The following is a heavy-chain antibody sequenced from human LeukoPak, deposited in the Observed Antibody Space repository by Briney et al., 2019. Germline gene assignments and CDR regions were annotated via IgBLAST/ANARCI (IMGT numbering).Heavy chain of an antibody. Sequence: SQTLSLTCAISGDSVSSNSAAWNWIRQSPSRGLEWLGRTYYRSKWYNDYAVSVKSRITINPDTSKNQFSLQLNSVTPEDTAVYYCARGGDDFWSGYYMSENYYFDYWGQGTPVTVSS. D-gene: IGHD3-3*01. CDR1: GDSVSSNSAA. V-gene: IGHV6-1*01. CDR3: ARGGDDFWSGYYMSENYYFDY. CDR2: TYYRSKWYN. J-gene: IGHJ4*02.